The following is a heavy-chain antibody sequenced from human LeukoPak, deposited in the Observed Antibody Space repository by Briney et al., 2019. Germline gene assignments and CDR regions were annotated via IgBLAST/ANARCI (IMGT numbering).Heavy chain of an antibody. CDR1: GGSISSYY. D-gene: IGHD6-13*01. CDR2: IYYSGST. CDR3: ARAGSSWYVGKYFDY. Sequence: PSETLSLTCTVSGGSISSYYWSWIRQPPGKGLEWIGYIYYSGSTNYNPSLKSRVTISVGTSKNQFSLKLSSVTAADTAVYYCARAGSSWYVGKYFDYWGQGTLVTVSS. V-gene: IGHV4-59*01. J-gene: IGHJ4*02.